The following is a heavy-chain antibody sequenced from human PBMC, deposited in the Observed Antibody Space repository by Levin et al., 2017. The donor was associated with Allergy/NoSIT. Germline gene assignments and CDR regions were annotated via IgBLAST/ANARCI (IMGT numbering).Heavy chain of an antibody. CDR3: ARHRMGRWDAFDI. D-gene: IGHD1-26*01. Sequence: PGGSLRLSCAASGFTFSSYWMSWVRQAPGKGLEWVANIKQDGGEKYYVDSVKGRFTISRDNAKNSLYLQMNSLRAEDTAVHYCARHRMGRWDAFDIWGQGTMVTVSS. J-gene: IGHJ3*02. V-gene: IGHV3-7*01. CDR1: GFTFSSYW. CDR2: IKQDGGEK.